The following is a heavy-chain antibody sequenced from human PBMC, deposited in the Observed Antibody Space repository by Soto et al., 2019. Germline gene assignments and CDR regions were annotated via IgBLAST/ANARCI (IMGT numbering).Heavy chain of an antibody. CDR2: ISGTGSRT. Sequence: GGSLRLSCAASGFTFNTNAMSWVRQAPGKGLEWVSSISGTGSRTYYADSVKGRFTIARDNSKNTVSLQMNNLRAEDTGLYYCTKDTGYLSMDAWGQGTTVTVSS. J-gene: IGHJ6*02. CDR3: TKDTGYLSMDA. D-gene: IGHD6-25*01. CDR1: GFTFNTNA. V-gene: IGHV3-23*01.